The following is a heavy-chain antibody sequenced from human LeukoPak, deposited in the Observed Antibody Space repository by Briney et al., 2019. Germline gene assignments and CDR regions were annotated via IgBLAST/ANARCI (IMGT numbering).Heavy chain of an antibody. J-gene: IGHJ4*02. V-gene: IGHV3-53*01. CDR3: ATGRGSGSYRFDY. CDR1: GFTVSSNY. D-gene: IGHD3-10*01. Sequence: EGSLRLSCAASGFTVSSNYMSWVRQAPGKGLEWVSVIYSGDSTYYADSVKGRFTISRDNSKNTLFLQMNSLRAEDTAVYYCATGRGSGSYRFDYWGQGTLVTVSS. CDR2: IYSGDST.